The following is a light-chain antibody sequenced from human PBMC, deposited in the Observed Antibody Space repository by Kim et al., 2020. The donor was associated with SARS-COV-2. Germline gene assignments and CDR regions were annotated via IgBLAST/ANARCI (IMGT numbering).Light chain of an antibody. J-gene: IGLJ3*02. V-gene: IGLV1-47*01. CDR1: SSNIGSNY. CDR3: AAWDDSLRGV. Sequence: QSVLTQPPSASGTPGQRVTISCSGSSSNIGSNYVYWYQQLPGTAPKLLIYRNNQRPSGVPDRFSGSKSGTSASLAISGLRSEDEADYYCAAWDDSLRGVFGGGTQLTV. CDR2: RNN.